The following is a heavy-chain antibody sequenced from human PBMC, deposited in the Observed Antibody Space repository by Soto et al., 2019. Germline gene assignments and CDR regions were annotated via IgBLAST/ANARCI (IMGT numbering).Heavy chain of an antibody. CDR1: GYSFTSYW. J-gene: IGHJ1*01. CDR2: IYPGDSDT. Sequence: GESLKISCKGSGYSFTSYWIGWVRQMPGKGLEWMGIIYPGDSDTRYSPSFQGQVTISADKSISTAYLQWSSLKASDTAMYYCARHSPERYNCSGGSCYSGIHWGQGTLVTVSS. CDR3: ARHSPERYNCSGGSCYSGIH. V-gene: IGHV5-51*01. D-gene: IGHD2-15*01.